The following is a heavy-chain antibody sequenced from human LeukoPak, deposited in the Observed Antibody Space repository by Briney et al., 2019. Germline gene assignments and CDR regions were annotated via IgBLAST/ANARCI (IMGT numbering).Heavy chain of an antibody. J-gene: IGHJ4*02. Sequence: SETLSLTCAAYGGSFSGYYWSWIRQPPGKGLEWIGEINHSGSTNYNPSLKSRVTISVDTSKNQFSLKLSSVTAADTAVYYCASRGYSYGLRRDVDYWGQGTLVTVSS. CDR1: GGSFSGYY. V-gene: IGHV4-34*01. CDR2: INHSGST. CDR3: ASRGYSYGLRRDVDY. D-gene: IGHD5-18*01.